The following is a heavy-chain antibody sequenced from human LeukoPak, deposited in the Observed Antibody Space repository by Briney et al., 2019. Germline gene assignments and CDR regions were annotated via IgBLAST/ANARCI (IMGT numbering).Heavy chain of an antibody. V-gene: IGHV3-11*01. Sequence: GGSLRLSCAASGFTFRDYYMGWIRQAPGKGLEWISYISETGTTIYQPDSVKGRFSISRDNAKNSLFLQMNRLRPEDTAVYYCARTSYPWNWGQGTLVTASS. CDR1: GFTFRDYY. CDR3: ARTSYPWN. J-gene: IGHJ4*02. CDR2: ISETGTTI. D-gene: IGHD3-16*02.